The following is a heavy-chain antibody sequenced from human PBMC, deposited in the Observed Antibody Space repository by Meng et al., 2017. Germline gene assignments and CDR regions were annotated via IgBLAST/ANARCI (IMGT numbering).Heavy chain of an antibody. D-gene: IGHD1-7*01. CDR3: ARVKITGTTRSIDY. V-gene: IGHV4-61*01. CDR2: IYYSGST. Sequence: QVQVEESGPGLGRPSETLSLTCTVSGGSVSSGSYYWSWIRQPPGKGLEWIGYIYYSGSTNYNPSLKSRVTISVDTSKNQFSLKLSSVTAADTAVYYCARVKITGTTRSIDYWGQGTLVTVSS. CDR1: GGSVSSGSYY. J-gene: IGHJ4*02.